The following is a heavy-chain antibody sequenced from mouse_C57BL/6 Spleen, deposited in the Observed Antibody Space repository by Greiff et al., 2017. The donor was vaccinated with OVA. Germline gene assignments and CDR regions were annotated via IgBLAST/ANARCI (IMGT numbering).Heavy chain of an antibody. CDR2: IYPGDGDT. Sequence: VKLMESGAELVKPGASVKISCKASGYAFSSYWMNWVKQRPGKGLEWIGQIYPGDGDTNYNGKFKGKATLTADKSSSTAYMQLSSLTSEDSAVYFCARKGTVVADYYAMDYGGQGTSVTVSS. CDR3: ARKGTVVADYYAMDY. CDR1: GYAFSSYW. J-gene: IGHJ4*01. V-gene: IGHV1-80*01. D-gene: IGHD1-1*01.